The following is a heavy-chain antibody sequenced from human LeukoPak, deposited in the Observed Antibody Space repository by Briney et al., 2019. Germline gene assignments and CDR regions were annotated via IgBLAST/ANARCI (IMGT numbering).Heavy chain of an antibody. CDR1: GFTFSSYW. Sequence: GGSLRPSCAASGFTFSSYWMSWVRQAPGKGLEWVANIKQDGSEKYYVDSVKGRFTISRDNAKNSLYLQMNSLRAEDTAVFYCATDTAGFDHWGQGTLVTVSS. CDR2: IKQDGSEK. J-gene: IGHJ4*02. D-gene: IGHD4-17*01. CDR3: ATDTAGFDH. V-gene: IGHV3-7*03.